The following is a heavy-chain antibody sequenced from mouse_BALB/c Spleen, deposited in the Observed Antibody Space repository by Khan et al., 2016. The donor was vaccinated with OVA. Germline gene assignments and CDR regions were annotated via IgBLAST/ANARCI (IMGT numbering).Heavy chain of an antibody. CDR1: GLSLTNYG. CDR2: IWSDGTT. Sequence: QVQLKQSGPGLVAPSQSLSITCTTSGLSLTNYGVHWVRQSPGKGLEWLVVIWSDGTTTKDSALKSRLTISKDNSKSHAFLKMDSIQTDDTAMYYCAREPYFHYYVMNNWGQGTSVTVSS. D-gene: IGHD2-10*01. V-gene: IGHV2-6-1*01. J-gene: IGHJ4*01. CDR3: AREPYFHYYVMNN.